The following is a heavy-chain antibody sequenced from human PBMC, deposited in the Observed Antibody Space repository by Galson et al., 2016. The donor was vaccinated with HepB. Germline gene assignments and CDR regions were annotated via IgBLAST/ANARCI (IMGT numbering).Heavy chain of an antibody. V-gene: IGHV3-23*01. Sequence: SLRLSCAASGFTFSSYAMSWVRQAPGKGLEWVSTISGSGGNTYYADSVEGRFTISRDNAKNSLYLQMTSLRAEDTAVYYCARRDYYYYGMDVWGQGTTVFVSS. CDR2: ISGSGGNT. CDR3: ARRDYYYYGMDV. J-gene: IGHJ6*02. CDR1: GFTFSSYA.